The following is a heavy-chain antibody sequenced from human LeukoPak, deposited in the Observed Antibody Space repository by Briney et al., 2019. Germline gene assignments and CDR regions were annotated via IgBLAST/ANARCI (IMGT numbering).Heavy chain of an antibody. V-gene: IGHV3-30*02. CDR1: GFTFSSYS. D-gene: IGHD3-22*01. CDR2: IRYDGSNK. J-gene: IGHJ4*02. CDR3: ARDYSYDSSGYSDSYY. Sequence: GGSLRLSCAASGFTFSSYSMNWVRQAPGKGLEWVAFIRYDGSNKYYADSVKGRFTISRDNSKNTLYLQMNSLRAEDTAVYYCARDYSYDSSGYSDSYYWGQGTLVTVSS.